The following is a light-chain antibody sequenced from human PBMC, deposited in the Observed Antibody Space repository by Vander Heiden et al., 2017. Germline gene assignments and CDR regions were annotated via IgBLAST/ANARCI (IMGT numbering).Light chain of an antibody. V-gene: IGKV1-39*01. CDR1: QTITSY. Sequence: DIQMTQSPSSLSASVGDRVTISCRASQTITSYLNWFQQKPGKAPKLLIYTASTLQSGVPSRFSGSGSGTDFTLTISRLQPEDFATYYCLQTDSTRLTFGGGTKVEIK. CDR2: TAS. J-gene: IGKJ4*01. CDR3: LQTDSTRLT.